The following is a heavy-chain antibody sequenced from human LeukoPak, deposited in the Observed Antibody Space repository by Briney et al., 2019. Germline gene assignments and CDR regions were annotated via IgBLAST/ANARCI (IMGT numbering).Heavy chain of an antibody. CDR2: IHYSGTT. CDR3: ARMGGYSGYATH. CDR1: GGSISTYY. V-gene: IGHV4-59*08. Sequence: SETLSLTCSVSGGSISTYYWSWIRQPPGKGLEWIGYIHYSGTTNYNPSLKNRVTISLDTSKNQFSLNLSSVTAADTAVYYCARMGGYSGYATHWGQGTLVTVSS. D-gene: IGHD5-12*01. J-gene: IGHJ4*02.